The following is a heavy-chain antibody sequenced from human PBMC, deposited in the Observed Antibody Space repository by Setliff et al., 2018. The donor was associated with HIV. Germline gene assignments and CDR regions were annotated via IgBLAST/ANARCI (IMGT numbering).Heavy chain of an antibody. J-gene: IGHJ6*04. Sequence: KPSETLSLTCNVYGDLVRGNSWHWVRQSPGKGLTWIGEINDRGDTNYDPSLKSRVTISMDTSWNQISLKVTPVTATDTAIYYCARGIPHLFSLDVWDKGVAVTVSS. CDR3: ARGIPHLFSLDV. CDR1: GDLVRGNS. V-gene: IGHV4-34*01. CDR2: INDRGDT.